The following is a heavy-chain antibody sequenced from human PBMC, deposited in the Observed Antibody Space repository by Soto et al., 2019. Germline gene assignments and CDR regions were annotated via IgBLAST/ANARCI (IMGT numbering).Heavy chain of an antibody. J-gene: IGHJ2*01. Sequence: PGGSLRLSCAASVFTFSSNYMSWVRQAPGKGLEWVSVIYSGGSTYYADSVKGRFTISRDNSKNTLYLQMNSLRAEDTAVYYCAREFRYYDSSGYYKSYWYFDLWGRGTLVTVSS. D-gene: IGHD3-22*01. CDR3: AREFRYYDSSGYYKSYWYFDL. CDR2: IYSGGST. CDR1: VFTFSSNY. V-gene: IGHV3-53*01.